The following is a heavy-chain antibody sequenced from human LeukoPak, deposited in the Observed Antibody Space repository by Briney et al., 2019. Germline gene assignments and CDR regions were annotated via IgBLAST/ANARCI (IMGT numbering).Heavy chain of an antibody. V-gene: IGHV1-46*01. CDR3: ARKAPHDSSGWYFDL. CDR1: RYTFTAHY. Sequence: ASVKVSCKASRYTFTAHYIHWVRQAPGQGLEWMGIINPSDGGASYAQKFQGRLTMSRDTSTNTLYMELSSLRSEDTAIYYCARKAPHDSSGWYFDLWGRGTLVTVSS. D-gene: IGHD3-22*01. J-gene: IGHJ2*01. CDR2: INPSDGGA.